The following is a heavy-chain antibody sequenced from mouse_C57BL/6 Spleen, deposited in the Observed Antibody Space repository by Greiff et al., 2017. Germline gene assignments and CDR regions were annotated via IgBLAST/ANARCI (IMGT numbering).Heavy chain of an antibody. D-gene: IGHD3-2*02. CDR1: GYTFTSYW. J-gene: IGHJ2*01. CDR3: AREDSSGYGVFDY. CDR2: IYPGSGST. V-gene: IGHV1-55*01. Sequence: VQLQQPGAELVKPGASVKMSCKASGYTFTSYWITWVKQRPGQGLEWIGDIYPGSGSTNYNAKFKSKATLTVDTSSSAAYMQLSSLTSEDSAVYYCAREDSSGYGVFDYWGQGTTLTVSS.